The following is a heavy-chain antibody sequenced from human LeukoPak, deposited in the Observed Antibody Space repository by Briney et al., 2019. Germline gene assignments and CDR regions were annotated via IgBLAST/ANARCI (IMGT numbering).Heavy chain of an antibody. D-gene: IGHD5-18*01. V-gene: IGHV3-30*18. CDR3: AKDQLAPYFDY. Sequence: QPGWSLRLSCAASGFTFSSYGMHWVRQAPGKGLEWVAVISYDGSNKYYADSVKGRFTTSRDNSKNTLYLQMNSLRAEDTAVYYCAKDQLAPYFDYWGQGTLVTVSS. CDR1: GFTFSSYG. CDR2: ISYDGSNK. J-gene: IGHJ4*02.